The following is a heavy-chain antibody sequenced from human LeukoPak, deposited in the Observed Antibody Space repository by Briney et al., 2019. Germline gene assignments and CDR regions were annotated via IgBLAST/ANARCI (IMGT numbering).Heavy chain of an antibody. CDR3: ARELEIMITFGGVIVRDY. CDR1: GFTFSSYE. CDR2: ISSSGSTI. Sequence: GGSLRLSCAASGFTFSSYEMNWVRQAPGKGLEWVSYISSSGSTIYYADSVKGRFTISRDNAKNSLYLQMNSLRAEDTAVYYCARELEIMITFGGVIVRDYWGQGTLVTVSS. D-gene: IGHD3-16*02. V-gene: IGHV3-48*03. J-gene: IGHJ4*02.